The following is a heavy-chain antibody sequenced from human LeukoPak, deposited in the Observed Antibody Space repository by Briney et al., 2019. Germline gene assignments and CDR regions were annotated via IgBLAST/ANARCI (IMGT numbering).Heavy chain of an antibody. J-gene: IGHJ4*02. CDR2: IIPILGIA. CDR1: GGTFSSYA. V-gene: IGHV1-69*04. CDR3: ARDPDPGGQIAVTAS. D-gene: IGHD6-19*01. Sequence: ASVKVSCKASGGTFSSYAISWVRQAPGQGLEWMGRIIPILGIANYAQKFQGRVTITADKSTSTAYMELSSLRSEDTAVYYCARDPDPGGQIAVTASWGQGTLITVSS.